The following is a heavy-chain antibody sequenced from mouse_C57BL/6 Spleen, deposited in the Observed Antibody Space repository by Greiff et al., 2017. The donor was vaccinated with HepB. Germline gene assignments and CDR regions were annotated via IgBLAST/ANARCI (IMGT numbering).Heavy chain of an antibody. Sequence: VQLQQSGAELARPGASVKLSCKASGYTFTSYGISWVKQRTGQGLEWIGEIYPRSGNTYYNEKFKGKATLTADKSSSTAYMELRSLTSEDSAVYFCARYYYGSSYEDYAMDYWGQGTSVTVSS. CDR1: GYTFTSYG. V-gene: IGHV1-81*01. CDR3: ARYYYGSSYEDYAMDY. CDR2: IYPRSGNT. D-gene: IGHD1-1*01. J-gene: IGHJ4*01.